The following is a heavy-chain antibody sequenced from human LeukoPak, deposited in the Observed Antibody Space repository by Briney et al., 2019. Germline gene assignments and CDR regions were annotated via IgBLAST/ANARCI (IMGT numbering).Heavy chain of an antibody. CDR2: LYTRGGT. CDR1: VDSISRYH. CDR3: ARSGSYANDAFHI. V-gene: IGHV4-4*07. Sequence: SETLSLTCTVSVDSISRYHGSWMPHPAGKGLEWIGRLYTRGGTNYNPSLKSRVSMSVDTSKSQFSLELNSVTAADTAVYYCARSGSYANDAFHIWGQGTMVTVSS. J-gene: IGHJ3*02. D-gene: IGHD1-26*01.